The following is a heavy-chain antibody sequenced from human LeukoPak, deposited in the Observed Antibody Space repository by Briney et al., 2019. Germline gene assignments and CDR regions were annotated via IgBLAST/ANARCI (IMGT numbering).Heavy chain of an antibody. D-gene: IGHD6-19*01. Sequence: ASVKVSCKASGYSFTAYYMNWVRQAPGQGLEWMGWINPNSGGTNYAQKFQGRVTMTRDTSISTAYMELSRLRSDDTAVYYCARAEDSSGWGIDYWGQGTLVTVSS. CDR1: GYSFTAYY. CDR2: INPNSGGT. V-gene: IGHV1-2*02. J-gene: IGHJ4*02. CDR3: ARAEDSSGWGIDY.